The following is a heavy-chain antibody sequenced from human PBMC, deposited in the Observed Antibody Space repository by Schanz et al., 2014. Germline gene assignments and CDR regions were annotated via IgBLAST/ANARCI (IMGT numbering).Heavy chain of an antibody. J-gene: IGHJ5*02. V-gene: IGHV3-23*01. D-gene: IGHD3-9*01. CDR1: GFIFSDYY. CDR2: LSEGGGGT. Sequence: DVQLLESGGGLVQPGGSLRLSCAASGFIFSDYYMAWIRQAPGKGLEWVSALSEGGGGTHYADSVRGRFTISSDSSKNTLYLQMSSLRADDTAVYYCAKAADWPVTRFDPWGQGTLVTVSS. CDR3: AKAADWPVTRFDP.